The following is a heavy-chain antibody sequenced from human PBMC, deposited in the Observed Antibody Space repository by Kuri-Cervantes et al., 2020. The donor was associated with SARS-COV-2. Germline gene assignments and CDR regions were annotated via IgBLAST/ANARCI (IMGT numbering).Heavy chain of an antibody. CDR3: AKDGTRRYDYGDYFDY. D-gene: IGHD4-17*01. CDR2: MNPNSGNT. J-gene: IGHJ4*02. CDR1: GYTFTSYD. Sequence: ASVKVSCKASGYTFTSYDINWVRQATGQGLEWMGWMNPNSGNTGYAQKFQGRVTITRNTSISTAYMELSSLRSEDTAVYYCAKDGTRRYDYGDYFDYWGQGTLVTVSS. V-gene: IGHV1-8*03.